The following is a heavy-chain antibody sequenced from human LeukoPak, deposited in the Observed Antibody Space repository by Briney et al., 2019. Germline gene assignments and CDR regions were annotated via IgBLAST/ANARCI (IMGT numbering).Heavy chain of an antibody. D-gene: IGHD6-13*01. CDR3: AREEHRLAEAGTSAFDL. CDR1: GFTFSENW. J-gene: IGHJ3*01. V-gene: IGHV3-74*01. CDR2: IKRDGGLT. Sequence: GGSLRLSCVASGFTFSENWVHWVRQAPGKGLAWVSHIKRDGGLTNYADSVKGRFTISRDNARNTVYLQMSSLRVEDTAIYFCAREEHRLAEAGTSAFDLGGQGTLVTVSP.